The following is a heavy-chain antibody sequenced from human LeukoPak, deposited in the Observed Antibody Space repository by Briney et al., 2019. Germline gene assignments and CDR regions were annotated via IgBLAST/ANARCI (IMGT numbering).Heavy chain of an antibody. D-gene: IGHD1-20*01. CDR2: IKSDGITI. V-gene: IGHV3-74*01. Sequence: GGSLRLSCAASGFTFSNYTMHWVRQAPGKGLVWVSRIKSDGITITYADSVKGRFTISRDNAKNTLYLQMNSLRAEDTAVYYCLRDLNWSLDQWGQGTLVTVSS. CDR3: LRDLNWSLDQ. J-gene: IGHJ4*02. CDR1: GFTFSNYT.